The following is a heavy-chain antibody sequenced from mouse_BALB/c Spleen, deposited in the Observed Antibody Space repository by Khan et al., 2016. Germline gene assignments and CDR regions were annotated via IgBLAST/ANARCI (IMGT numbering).Heavy chain of an antibody. CDR3: ARLGSYGSRGNYFDY. Sequence: QIQLVQSGPELKKPGETVKISCKASGYSFINYGMNWVKQAPGKGLKWMGWINTNTGEPTYAEEFKGRFAFSLETSASTAYLQINNLKNEDTATXFCARLGSYGSRGNYFDYWGQGTTLTVSS. V-gene: IGHV9-3*02. CDR1: GYSFINYG. CDR2: INTNTGEP. D-gene: IGHD1-1*01. J-gene: IGHJ2*01.